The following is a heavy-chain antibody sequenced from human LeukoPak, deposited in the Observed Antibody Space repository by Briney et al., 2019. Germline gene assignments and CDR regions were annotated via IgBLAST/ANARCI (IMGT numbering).Heavy chain of an antibody. D-gene: IGHD3-22*01. CDR2: ISSSGSTI. CDR1: GFTFSSYE. V-gene: IGHV3-48*03. Sequence: GGSLRLSCAASGFTFSSYEMNWVRQAPGKGLDWVSYISSSGSTIYYADSVKGRFTISRDNAKNSLYLQMNSLRAEDTAVYYCARAPQVYYDSSGYYFGYWGQGTLVTVSS. CDR3: ARAPQVYYDSSGYYFGY. J-gene: IGHJ4*02.